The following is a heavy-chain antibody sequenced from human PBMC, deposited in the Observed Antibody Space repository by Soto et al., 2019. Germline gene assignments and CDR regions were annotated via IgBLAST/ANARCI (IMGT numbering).Heavy chain of an antibody. CDR2: IYHRGST. Sequence: QVQLQGLGPGLVKPSQTLSLTCTVYGGSISIGDYYWSWIRQPPGKGLEWIGYIYHRGSTYYNPSLKRRVTISVNTSKNQFSLKMSSVTASDTAVYYIAGERLDGARLDPWGQGTLVTVSS. J-gene: IGHJ5*02. CDR3: AGERLDGARLDP. D-gene: IGHD3-16*01. V-gene: IGHV4-30-4*01. CDR1: GGSISIGDYY.